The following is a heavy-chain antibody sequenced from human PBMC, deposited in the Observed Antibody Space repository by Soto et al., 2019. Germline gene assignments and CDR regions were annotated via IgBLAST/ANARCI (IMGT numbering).Heavy chain of an antibody. CDR3: AGDSRSAEGWLDP. Sequence: SETLSLTCTVSGASTSGYFWTWIRQPPGKGLEWIGYFYGGSTNYNPSLKSRATISMAPSKNHFSLNLMSVTAADTAVYYCAGDSRSAEGWLDPWGQGMLVTVSS. CDR2: FYGGST. V-gene: IGHV4-59*01. D-gene: IGHD1-26*01. CDR1: GASTSGYF. J-gene: IGHJ5*02.